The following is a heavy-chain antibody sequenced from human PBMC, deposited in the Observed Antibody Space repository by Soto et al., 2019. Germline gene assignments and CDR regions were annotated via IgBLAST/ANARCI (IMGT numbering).Heavy chain of an antibody. CDR1: GYTFTSYY. J-gene: IGHJ4*02. D-gene: IGHD2-15*01. CDR2: INPSGGST. Sequence: ASVKVSCKASGYTFTSYYMHWVRQAPGQGLEWMGIINPSGGSTSYAQKFQGRVTMTRDTSTSTVYMELSSLRSEDTAVYYCARDKWLRFSAQIPSGGSCFDYWGQGTLVTVSS. CDR3: ARDKWLRFSAQIPSGGSCFDY. V-gene: IGHV1-46*03.